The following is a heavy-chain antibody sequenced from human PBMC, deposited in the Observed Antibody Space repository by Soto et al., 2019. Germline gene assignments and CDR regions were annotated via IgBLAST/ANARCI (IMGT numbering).Heavy chain of an antibody. D-gene: IGHD6-6*01. CDR3: ARGKYSSSSASYYYCYMDV. CDR1: GYTFTSYD. J-gene: IGHJ6*03. CDR2: MNPNSGNT. Sequence: ASVKVSCKASGYTFTSYDINWVRQATGQGLEWMGWMNPNSGNTGYAQKFQGRVTMTRNTSISTAYMELSSLRSEDTAVYYCARGKYSSSSASYYYCYMDVWGKGTTVTVSS. V-gene: IGHV1-8*01.